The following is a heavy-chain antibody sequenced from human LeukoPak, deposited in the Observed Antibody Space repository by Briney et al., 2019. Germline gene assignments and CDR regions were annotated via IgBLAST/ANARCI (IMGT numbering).Heavy chain of an antibody. V-gene: IGHV4-59*01. Sequence: SETLSLTCTVSGGSISSYYWSWIRQPPGKGLEWIGYIYYSGTTNYNPSLKSRVTIPVDTSKNQFSLKLSSVTAADTAVYYCARGVYIAAAQYGYWGQGALVTVSS. CDR1: GGSISSYY. D-gene: IGHD6-13*01. CDR3: ARGVYIAAAQYGY. J-gene: IGHJ4*02. CDR2: IYYSGTT.